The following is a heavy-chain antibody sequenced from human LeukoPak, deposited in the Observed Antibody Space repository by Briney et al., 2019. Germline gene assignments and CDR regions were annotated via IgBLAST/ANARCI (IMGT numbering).Heavy chain of an antibody. J-gene: IGHJ5*02. Sequence: SETLSLTCAVYGGSFSGYYCSWIRQPPGKGLEWIGEINHSGSTNYNPSLKSRVTISVDTSKNQFSLKLSSVTAADTAVYYCARVGFLEWTVFDPWGQGTLVTVSS. CDR3: ARVGFLEWTVFDP. V-gene: IGHV4-34*01. CDR2: INHSGST. D-gene: IGHD3-3*02. CDR1: GGSFSGYY.